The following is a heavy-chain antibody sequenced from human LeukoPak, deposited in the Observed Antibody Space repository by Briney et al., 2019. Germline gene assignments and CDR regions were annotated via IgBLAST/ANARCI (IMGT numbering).Heavy chain of an antibody. CDR2: IYHSGST. CDR1: GGSISSGGYY. CDR3: AREDSIPPLNYFDY. V-gene: IGHV4-30-2*01. J-gene: IGHJ4*02. Sequence: SETLSLTCTVSGGSISSGGYYWSWIRQPPGKGLEWIGYIYHSGSTYYNPSLKSRVTISVDRSKNQFSLKLSSVTAADTAVYYCAREDSIPPLNYFDYWGQGTLVTVSS. D-gene: IGHD3-3*02.